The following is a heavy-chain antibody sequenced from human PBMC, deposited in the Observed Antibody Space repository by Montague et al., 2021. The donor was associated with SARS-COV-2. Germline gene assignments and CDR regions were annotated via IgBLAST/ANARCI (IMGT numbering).Heavy chain of an antibody. V-gene: IGHV4-39*01. CDR3: TRHVHMTWPEPSPGFDY. CDR2: VHYSGRP. J-gene: IGHJ4*02. Sequence: SETLSLTCTVSGDSISSSSYNWGWIRQPPGKGLEWIGGVHYSGRPYYNPSLKSRVTIYVDTSKNQLSLKLSSVTAADTAVYYCTRHVHMTWPEPSPGFDYGGQGTRVTVSS. D-gene: IGHD1-1*01. CDR1: GDSISSSSYN.